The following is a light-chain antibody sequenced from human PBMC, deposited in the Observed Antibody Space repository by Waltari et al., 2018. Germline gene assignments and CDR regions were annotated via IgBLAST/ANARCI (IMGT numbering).Light chain of an antibody. CDR2: DAS. J-gene: IGKJ2*01. CDR3: QQYNSFPYS. Sequence: DIQLTQSPSTLSASVGDSVTITCRASPNTYTWLAWYQQKPGKAPKLLMFDASSLERGVSSRFSGSGSGTEFTLTISSLQPDDSATYYCQQYNSFPYSFGQGTKVEIK. V-gene: IGKV1-5*01. CDR1: PNTYTW.